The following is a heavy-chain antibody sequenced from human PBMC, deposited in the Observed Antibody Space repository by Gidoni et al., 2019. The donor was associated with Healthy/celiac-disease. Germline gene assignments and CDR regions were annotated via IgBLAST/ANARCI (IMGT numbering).Heavy chain of an antibody. CDR2: IYYSGST. Sequence: QLQLQESGPGLVKPSETLSLTCTVSGGSISSSSYYWGWIRQPPGKGLEWIGSIYYSGSTYYNPSLKSRVTISVDTSKNQFSLKLSSVTAADTAVYYCARHCGDYDQAHDPTPTALHYWGQGTLVTVSS. CDR1: GGSISSSSYY. CDR3: ARHCGDYDQAHDPTPTALHY. V-gene: IGHV4-39*01. D-gene: IGHD4-17*01. J-gene: IGHJ4*02.